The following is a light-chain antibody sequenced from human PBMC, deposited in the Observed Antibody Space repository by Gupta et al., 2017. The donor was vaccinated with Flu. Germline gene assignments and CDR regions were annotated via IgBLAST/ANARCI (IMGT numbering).Light chain of an antibody. Sequence: NFMLTQPHSVSESPGKTVTISCTRSSGSIASNYVQWYQQRPGSAPTTVIYEDNQRPSGVPDRFSGSIDSSSNSAYLTISGLKTEDEAYYYCQSDDSSNWVFGGGTKLTVL. CDR2: EDN. CDR1: SGSIASNY. CDR3: QSDDSSNWV. J-gene: IGLJ3*02. V-gene: IGLV6-57*03.